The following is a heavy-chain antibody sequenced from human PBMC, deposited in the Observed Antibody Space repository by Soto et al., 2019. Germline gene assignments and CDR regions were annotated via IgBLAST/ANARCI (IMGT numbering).Heavy chain of an antibody. V-gene: IGHV4-34*01. CDR3: ARGGPDYYGSGSYSRKYNWFDP. J-gene: IGHJ5*02. CDR2: INHSGST. D-gene: IGHD3-10*01. CDR1: GGSFSGYY. Sequence: PSETLSLTCAVYGGSFSGYYWSWIRQPPGKGLEWIGEINHSGSTNYNPSLKSRVTISVDTSKNQFSLKLSSVTAADTAVYYCARGGPDYYGSGSYSRKYNWFDPWGQGTLVTAPQ.